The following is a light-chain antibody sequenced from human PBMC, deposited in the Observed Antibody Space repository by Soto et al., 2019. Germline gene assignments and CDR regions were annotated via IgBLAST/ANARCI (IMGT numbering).Light chain of an antibody. V-gene: IGKV3-15*01. CDR1: QSLGGN. Sequence: IVLTQSPATLAVSPGDTVTLSCRASQSLGGNLAWYQQKPGQAPRLFIFRASSRATGVPARFSASGSGTEFTLTISELQSEDFAVYYCQQYSKWPPWTFGPGTKVDIK. CDR3: QQYSKWPPWT. J-gene: IGKJ1*01. CDR2: RAS.